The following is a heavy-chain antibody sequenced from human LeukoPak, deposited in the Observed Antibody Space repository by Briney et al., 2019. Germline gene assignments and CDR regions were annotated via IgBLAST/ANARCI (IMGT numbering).Heavy chain of an antibody. V-gene: IGHV3-23*01. CDR2: LYGSGETT. D-gene: IGHD1-1*01. CDR1: GFTFSSYA. Sequence: GGSLRLSCAASGFTFSSYAMSWARQAPGKGLEWVSALYGSGETTYYADSVKGRFTVSRDNSKNTLYLQMDGLRAEDTAVYYCAKMAGMTRQVYYMDVWGKGATVTVPS. J-gene: IGHJ6*03. CDR3: AKMAGMTRQVYYMDV.